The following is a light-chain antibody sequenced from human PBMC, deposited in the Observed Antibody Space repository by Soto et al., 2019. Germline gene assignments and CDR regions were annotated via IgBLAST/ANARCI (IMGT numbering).Light chain of an antibody. CDR2: VAT. V-gene: IGLV2-23*01. J-gene: IGLJ3*02. Sequence: QSVLTQPASVSGSPGQSITISCTGSSSDVGTYDLVSWYQHHPGAAPKLMIYVATRRPSGISNRFSGSKSGNTASLTISGLQAEDEADYYCCSFAGSNSWVFGGGTKLTVL. CDR1: SSDVGTYDL. CDR3: CSFAGSNSWV.